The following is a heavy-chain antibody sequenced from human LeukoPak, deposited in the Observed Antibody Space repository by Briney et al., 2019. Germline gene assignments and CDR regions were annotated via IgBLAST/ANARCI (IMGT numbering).Heavy chain of an antibody. CDR2: ISSSGSTI. V-gene: IGHV3-11*04. D-gene: IGHD2-2*01. Sequence: GGSLRLSCGASGFTFSDYYMSWIRQAPGKGLEWVSYISSSGSTIYYADSVKGRFTISRDNAKNSLYLQMNSLRAEDTAVYYCARDWGVVPAAPTVLSDYWGQGTLVTVSS. J-gene: IGHJ4*02. CDR1: GFTFSDYY. CDR3: ARDWGVVPAAPTVLSDY.